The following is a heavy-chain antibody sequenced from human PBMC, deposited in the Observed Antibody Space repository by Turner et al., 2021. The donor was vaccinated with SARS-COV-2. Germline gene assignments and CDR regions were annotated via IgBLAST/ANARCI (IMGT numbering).Heavy chain of an antibody. D-gene: IGHD2-2*01. CDR1: GDCIQSYY. CDR2: IYSSGSP. V-gene: IGHV4-59*01. J-gene: IGHJ2*01. Sequence: AQLQESGPGLVCHSETLSLTCSVSGDCIQSYYWAWIRQPPGMGPEWNGDIYSSGSPNYKPSLMCRVHIRTDTSKNHIIQSRTSITAADTAMYFCARGGTDYQINANWYFDLWGRGIIVTVSS. CDR3: ARGGTDYQINANWYFDL.